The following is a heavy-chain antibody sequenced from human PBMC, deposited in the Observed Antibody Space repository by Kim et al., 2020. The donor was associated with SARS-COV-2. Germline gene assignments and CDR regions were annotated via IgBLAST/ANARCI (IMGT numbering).Heavy chain of an antibody. D-gene: IGHD3-9*01. V-gene: IGHV3-30*18. CDR2: ISYDGSNK. CDR3: AKDRISLLRYFDWLLYP. CDR1: GFTFSSYG. J-gene: IGHJ5*02. Sequence: GGSLRLSCAASGFTFSSYGMHWVRQAPGKGLEWVAVISYDGSNKYYADSVKGRFTISRDNSKNTLYLQMNSLRAEDTAVYYCAKDRISLLRYFDWLLYPLGQGTLVTVSS.